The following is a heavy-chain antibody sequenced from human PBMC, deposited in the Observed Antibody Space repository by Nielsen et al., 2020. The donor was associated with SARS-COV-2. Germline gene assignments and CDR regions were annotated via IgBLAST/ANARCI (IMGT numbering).Heavy chain of an antibody. J-gene: IGHJ6*03. D-gene: IGHD6-19*01. CDR2: IKQDGSEK. V-gene: IGHV3-7*05. Sequence: GESLKISCAASGFTFSSYWMSWVRQAPGKGLEWVANIKQDGSEKYYVDSVKGRFTISRDNAKNSLYLQMNSLRAEDTAVYYCARDRGREHSSGWYAPLDYYYYYMDVWGKGTTVTVSS. CDR1: GFTFSSYW. CDR3: ARDRGREHSSGWYAPLDYYYYYMDV.